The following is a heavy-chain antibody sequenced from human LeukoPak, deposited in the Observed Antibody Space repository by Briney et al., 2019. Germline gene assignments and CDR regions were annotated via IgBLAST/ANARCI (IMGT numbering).Heavy chain of an antibody. J-gene: IGHJ3*02. Sequence: GESLKISCKGSGYSFTSYWIGWVLQMPGKGLEWMVIIYPGDSDTRYSPSFQGQVTISADKSISTAYLQWSSLKASDTAMYYCARGLRLGELSFDAFDIWGQGTMVTVSS. V-gene: IGHV5-51*01. CDR3: ARGLRLGELSFDAFDI. CDR2: IYPGDSDT. CDR1: GYSFTSYW. D-gene: IGHD3-16*02.